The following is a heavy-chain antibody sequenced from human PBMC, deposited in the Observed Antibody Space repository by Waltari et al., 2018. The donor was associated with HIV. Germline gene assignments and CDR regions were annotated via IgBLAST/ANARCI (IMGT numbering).Heavy chain of an antibody. CDR3: TKEGYAYDFWSGSNSYYGLDV. V-gene: IGHV3-74*02. CDR2: INSDGSAT. D-gene: IGHD3-3*01. J-gene: IGHJ6*02. Sequence: LVASGGGSVQPGNSLKLYCADSGFSFSGYQMHCVGTSSGKGLVWVARINSDGSATNYAGSVQGRFSISRDNRNSVLYLYMNKLRVDDTAVYYCTKEGYAYDFWSGSNSYYGLDVWGQGTTVTVSS. CDR1: GFSFSGYQ.